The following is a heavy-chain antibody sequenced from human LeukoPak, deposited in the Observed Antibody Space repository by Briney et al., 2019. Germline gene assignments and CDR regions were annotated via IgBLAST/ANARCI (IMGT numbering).Heavy chain of an antibody. CDR3: ASSHWVPDAFDI. Sequence: GSLRLSCAASGFTVSSNYMSWVRQAPGKGLEWVSVIYSGGSTYYADSVKGRFTISRDNSKNTLYLQMNSLRAEDTAVYYCASSHWVPDAFDIWGQGTMVTVSS. CDR2: IYSGGST. CDR1: GFTVSSNY. J-gene: IGHJ3*02. V-gene: IGHV3-66*01. D-gene: IGHD7-27*01.